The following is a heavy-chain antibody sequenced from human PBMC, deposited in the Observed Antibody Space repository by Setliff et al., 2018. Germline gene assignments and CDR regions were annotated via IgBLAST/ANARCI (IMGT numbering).Heavy chain of an antibody. CDR1: GGSISSYY. CDR2: IYYSGST. Sequence: PSETLSLTCTVSGGSISSYYWNWIRQPPGKGLEWIGYIYYSGSTNYIPSLKSRVTISVDTSQNQFSLKLSSVTAADTAVYYCARMSGFQYMDVWGKGTTVTVSS. V-gene: IGHV4-59*08. D-gene: IGHD3-3*01. J-gene: IGHJ6*03. CDR3: ARMSGFQYMDV.